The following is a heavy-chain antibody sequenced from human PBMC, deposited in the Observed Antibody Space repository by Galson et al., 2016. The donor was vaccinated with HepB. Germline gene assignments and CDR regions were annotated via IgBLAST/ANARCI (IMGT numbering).Heavy chain of an antibody. CDR2: TYYRSRWYN. Sequence: CAISGDSVFSDSAAWNWIRQSPSRGLEWLGRTYYRSRWYNDYAVFVKGRIAINVDTSKNQYSLQLNSVTPEDTAVYYCARAPTSVGANWFDPWGQGTLVTVSS. J-gene: IGHJ5*02. CDR3: ARAPTSVGANWFDP. CDR1: GDSVFSDSAA. V-gene: IGHV6-1*01. D-gene: IGHD1-26*01.